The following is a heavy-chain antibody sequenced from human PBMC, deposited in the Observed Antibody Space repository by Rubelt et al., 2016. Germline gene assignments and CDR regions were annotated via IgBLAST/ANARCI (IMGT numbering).Heavy chain of an antibody. CDR3: ARVKSGYARNFDY. V-gene: IGHV4-39*07. CDR2: IYYSGST. CDR1: GGSISSSSYY. J-gene: IGHJ4*02. D-gene: IGHD5-12*01. Sequence: QLQLQESGPGLVKPSETLSLTCTVSGGSISSSSYYWGWIRQPPGKGLEWIGSIYYSGSTYYNPSLKSRVTISVDTSKNQFSLKLSSVTAADTAVYYCARVKSGYARNFDYWGQGTLVTVSS.